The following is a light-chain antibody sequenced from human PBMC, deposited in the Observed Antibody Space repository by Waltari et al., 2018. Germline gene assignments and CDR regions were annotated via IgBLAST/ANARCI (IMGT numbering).Light chain of an antibody. CDR3: ATWDDDSLYVL. CDR2: SNN. Sequence: QSVLIQPPSASGAPGQRVTISCSGSSSNIGSNTVNWYRHLPGTAPKLLIHSNNLRPSGVPDRFSGSKSGTSASLAISGLQSEDEAVYYCATWDDDSLYVLFGGGTKLTVL. V-gene: IGLV1-44*01. CDR1: SSNIGSNT. J-gene: IGLJ2*01.